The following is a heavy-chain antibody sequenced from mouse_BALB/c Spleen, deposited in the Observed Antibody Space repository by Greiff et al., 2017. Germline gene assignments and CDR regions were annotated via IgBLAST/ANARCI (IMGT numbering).Heavy chain of an antibody. Sequence: LVKTGASVKISCTASGYSFTGYYMHWVKQSHGKSLEWIGYISCYNGATSYNQKFKGKATFTVDTSSSTAYMQFNSLTSEDSAVYYCARYATGDSGFAYWGQGTLVTVSA. CDR3: ARYATGDSGFAY. CDR1: GYSFTGYY. D-gene: IGHD3-1*01. CDR2: ISCYNGAT. J-gene: IGHJ3*01. V-gene: IGHV1S34*01.